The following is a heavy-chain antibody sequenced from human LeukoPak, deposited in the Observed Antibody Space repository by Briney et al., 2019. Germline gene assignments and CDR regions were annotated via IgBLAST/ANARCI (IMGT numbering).Heavy chain of an antibody. V-gene: IGHV4-59*01. D-gene: IGHD1-26*01. CDR2: VYYSGST. CDR1: SGSISPYY. CDR3: ARGVNSGYFDY. J-gene: IGHJ4*02. Sequence: SETLSLTCTVYSGSISPYYWSWIRQPPGKGLEWIGYVYYSGSTNYNPSLKSRVTISVDTSQNQFSLKLSSVTAADTAVYYCARGVNSGYFDYCGQGTLVTVSS.